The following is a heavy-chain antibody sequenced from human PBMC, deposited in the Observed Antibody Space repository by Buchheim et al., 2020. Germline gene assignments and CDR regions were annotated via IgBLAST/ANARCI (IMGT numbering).Heavy chain of an antibody. Sequence: QVQLVQSGAEVKKPGSSVKVSCEVSGGSFNSHAISWVRQAPGQGLEWMGGIMLIFDTPNYEQKFHDRLTITADESASTVYMELISLGSDDTAVYYCANGVGGDYNWFDSWGQGTL. J-gene: IGHJ5*01. CDR3: ANGVGGDYNWFDS. CDR1: GGSFNSHA. CDR2: IMLIFDTP. V-gene: IGHV1-69*01. D-gene: IGHD4-17*01.